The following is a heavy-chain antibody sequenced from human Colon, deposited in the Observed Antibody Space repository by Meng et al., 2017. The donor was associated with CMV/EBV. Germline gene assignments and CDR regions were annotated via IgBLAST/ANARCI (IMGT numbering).Heavy chain of an antibody. CDR1: GFTFSSYW. J-gene: IGHJ5*02. CDR2: ISGSGGYT. Sequence: GESLKISCAASGFTFSSYWMSWVRQAPGKGLEWVSAISGSGGYTYYAESVKGRFTISRDNSKNTLYLQMNSLRAEDTAVYYCAKESLRFQQRVNWFGPWGQGTLVTVSS. V-gene: IGHV3-23*01. CDR3: AKESLRFQQRVNWFGP. D-gene: IGHD3-3*01.